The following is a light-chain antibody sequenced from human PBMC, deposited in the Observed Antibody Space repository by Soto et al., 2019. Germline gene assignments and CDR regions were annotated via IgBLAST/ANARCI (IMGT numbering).Light chain of an antibody. J-gene: IGKJ4*01. V-gene: IGKV3-15*01. CDR1: QSVGGN. CDR3: QQYHDRPPLT. CDR2: GAS. Sequence: DIVMTQSPATLSVSPGERVTLSCRASQSVGGNVAWYQQRPGQAPRLLISGASTRATGIPARFSGSGSGTEFTLTISSLQSPGFAVYHCQQYHDRPPLTFGGGTTVESK.